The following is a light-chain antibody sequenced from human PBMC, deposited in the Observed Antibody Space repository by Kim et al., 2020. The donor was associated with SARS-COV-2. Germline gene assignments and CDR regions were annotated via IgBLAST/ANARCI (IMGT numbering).Light chain of an antibody. J-gene: IGKJ1*01. V-gene: IGKV3-15*01. CDR2: AGH. CDR1: QTISSH. CDR3: LQYNSLWT. Sequence: EIVMTQSPATLSVSPGEGATLSCRASQTISSHLAWYQQRPGQPPRLLIYAGHKRATGVPSRFSAGGSGTDFTLTISSLQSEDFAVYYCLQYNSLWTFGQGTKLEI.